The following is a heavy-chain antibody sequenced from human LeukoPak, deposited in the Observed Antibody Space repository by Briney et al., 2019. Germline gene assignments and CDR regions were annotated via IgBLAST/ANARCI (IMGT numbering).Heavy chain of an antibody. D-gene: IGHD4-17*01. CDR1: GGSISSSSYY. CDR3: ARTDYGDDLLGDY. V-gene: IGHV4-39*01. J-gene: IGHJ4*02. Sequence: ASETLSLTCTVSGGSISSSSYYWGWIRQPPGKGLEWIGSIYYSGSTYYNPSLKSRVTISVDTSKNQFSPKLSSVTAADTAVYYCARTDYGDDLLGDYWGQGTLVTVSS. CDR2: IYYSGST.